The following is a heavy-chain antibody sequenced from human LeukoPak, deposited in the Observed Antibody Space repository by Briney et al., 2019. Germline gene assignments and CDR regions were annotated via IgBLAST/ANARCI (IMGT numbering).Heavy chain of an antibody. Sequence: GGSLRLSCAASGITFSSYSMNWVRQAPGKGLEWVSYISSSSSTIYYADSVKGRFTISRDNAKNSLYLQMNSLRDEDTAVYYCARGNDFWSGYYSSFDYWGQGTLVTVSS. CDR2: ISSSSSTI. CDR1: GITFSSYS. CDR3: ARGNDFWSGYYSSFDY. D-gene: IGHD3-3*01. J-gene: IGHJ4*02. V-gene: IGHV3-48*02.